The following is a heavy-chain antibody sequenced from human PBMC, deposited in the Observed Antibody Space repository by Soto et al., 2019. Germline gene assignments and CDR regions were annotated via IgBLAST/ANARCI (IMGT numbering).Heavy chain of an antibody. CDR3: ARDRDSSSWYIERWFDP. CDR1: GGTFSSYA. V-gene: IGHV1-69*01. J-gene: IGHJ5*02. D-gene: IGHD6-13*01. CDR2: IIPIFGTA. Sequence: QVQLVQSGAEVKKPGSSVKVSCQASGGTFSSYAISWVRQAHGQGLEWMEGIIPIFGTANYAQKFQARVTITADESTSTAYMKLSSLRSEDTAVYYCARDRDSSSWYIERWFDPWGQGTLVTVSS.